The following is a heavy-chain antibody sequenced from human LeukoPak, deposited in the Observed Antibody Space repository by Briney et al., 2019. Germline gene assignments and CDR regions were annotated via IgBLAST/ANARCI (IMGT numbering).Heavy chain of an antibody. J-gene: IGHJ6*04. CDR3: ARTMVRGPRPYYYGMDV. CDR2: INPSGGST. CDR1: GYTFTSYY. Sequence: ASVKVSCKASGYTFTSYYMHWVRQAPGQGLEWTGIINPSGGSTSYAQKFQGRVTMTRDTSTSTVYMELSSLRSEDTAVYYCARTMVRGPRPYYYGMDVWGKGTTVTVSS. V-gene: IGHV1-46*01. D-gene: IGHD3-10*01.